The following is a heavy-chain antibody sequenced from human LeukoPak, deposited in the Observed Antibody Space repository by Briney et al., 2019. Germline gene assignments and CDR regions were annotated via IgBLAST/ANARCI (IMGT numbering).Heavy chain of an antibody. J-gene: IGHJ4*02. CDR2: IYYSGST. V-gene: IGHV4-59*01. CDR3: ARVGARAVVDY. Sequence: SETLSLTCTVSGGSISSYYWSWLRQPPGKGLEGIGYIYYSGSTNYNPSLTSRVTMSVDTSKNQFSLKLSSVTAADTAVYYCARVGARAVVDYWGQGTLVTVSS. D-gene: IGHD3-10*01. CDR1: GGSISSYY.